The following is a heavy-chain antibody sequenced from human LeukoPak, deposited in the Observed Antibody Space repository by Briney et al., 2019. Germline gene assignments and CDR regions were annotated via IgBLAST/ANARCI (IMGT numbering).Heavy chain of an antibody. Sequence: GGSLRLSCAASGFTFSDYYMSWIRQAPGKGLEWVSYISSSGSTIYYADSVKGRFPISRDNAKNSLYLQMNSLRAEDTAMYYCARAKYYYDSSGYFWGQGTLVTVSS. CDR3: ARAKYYYDSSGYF. D-gene: IGHD3-22*01. V-gene: IGHV3-11*04. CDR2: ISSSGSTI. CDR1: GFTFSDYY. J-gene: IGHJ4*02.